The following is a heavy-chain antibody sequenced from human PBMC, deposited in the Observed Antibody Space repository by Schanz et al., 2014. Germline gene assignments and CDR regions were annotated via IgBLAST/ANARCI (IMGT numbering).Heavy chain of an antibody. V-gene: IGHV1-18*01. J-gene: IGHJ6*02. Sequence: QAQLMQSGPELKRPGASVKVSCTASGYTLKNHGISWVRQAPGLGLEWMGWISDYNGKTNYAQKFQDRVIMSTDRSSSTAYLELRSLTSDDSAIYYCARHRFGVFYYGLDVWGQGTTILVSS. CDR1: GYTLKNHG. CDR3: ARHRFGVFYYGLDV. D-gene: IGHD3-10*01. CDR2: ISDYNGKT.